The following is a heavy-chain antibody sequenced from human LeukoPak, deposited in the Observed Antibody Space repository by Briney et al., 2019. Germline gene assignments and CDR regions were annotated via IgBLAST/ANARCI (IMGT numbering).Heavy chain of an antibody. CDR1: GFTFTSHA. D-gene: IGHD1-26*01. CDR3: ARDFDGSWTIDY. V-gene: IGHV3-30-3*01. Sequence: GGSLRLSCSASGFTFTSHAIHWFRQAPGKGLEWLTIISSEGNNQYCAGSVKGRFTVSRDNYKNTLYVRVNTLTTEDTGVYYCARDFDGSWTIDYWGQGGLVTVSS. CDR2: ISSEGNNQ. J-gene: IGHJ4*02.